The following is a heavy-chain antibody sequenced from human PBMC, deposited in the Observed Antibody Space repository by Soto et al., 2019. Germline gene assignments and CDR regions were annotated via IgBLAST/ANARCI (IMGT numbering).Heavy chain of an antibody. Sequence: SLRLSCAASGFTFSGYGMHWVRQAPGKGLEWVAVISYDGSNKYYADSVKGRFTISRDNSKNTLYLQMNSLRAEDTAVYYCAKVGYSGYDLAYYFDYWGQGTLVTVSS. CDR2: ISYDGSNK. J-gene: IGHJ4*02. CDR3: AKVGYSGYDLAYYFDY. D-gene: IGHD5-12*01. V-gene: IGHV3-30*18. CDR1: GFTFSGYG.